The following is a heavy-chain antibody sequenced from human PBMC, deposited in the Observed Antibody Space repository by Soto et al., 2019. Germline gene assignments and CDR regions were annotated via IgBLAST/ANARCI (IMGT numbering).Heavy chain of an antibody. V-gene: IGHV4-59*01. J-gene: IGHJ6*02. CDR2: IYDTGISGYTPST. CDR1: GGSITSSY. CDR3: ARGGGAFFYYGLDV. Sequence: SETLSLTCTVSGGSITSSYWSWIRRPPGKGLEWIAYIYDTGISGYTPSTSYNPSLKSRVTMSVDTSKSQFSLKLTSVTAADTAVYYCARGGGAFFYYGLDVWGQGITVTVSS.